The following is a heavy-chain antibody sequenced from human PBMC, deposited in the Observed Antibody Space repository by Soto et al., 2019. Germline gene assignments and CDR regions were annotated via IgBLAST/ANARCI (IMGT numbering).Heavy chain of an antibody. D-gene: IGHD3-3*01. CDR3: SKGITLFGVAPPLAPSDY. J-gene: IGHJ4*02. Sequence: GSLRLSCAASGFTFSSYAMSWVRQAPGKGLEWVSTVSVSGCTTYYADSVKGRFTISRDNPKNTLYLQMNSLRVEDTAAYYWSKGITLFGVAPPLAPSDYWGQGTLVTAPQ. CDR2: VSVSGCTT. CDR1: GFTFSSYA. V-gene: IGHV3-23*01.